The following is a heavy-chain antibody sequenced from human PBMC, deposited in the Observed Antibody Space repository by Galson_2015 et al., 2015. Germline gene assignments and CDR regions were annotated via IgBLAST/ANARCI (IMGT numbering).Heavy chain of an antibody. D-gene: IGHD1-26*01. J-gene: IGHJ4*02. Sequence: SVKVSCKASGGTFSSYAISWVRQAPGQGLEWMGGIIPIFGTANYSQKFQGRVTITADESTSTAYMELSSLRSEDTAVYYCARGKQRRSYGSSDYWGQGTLVTVSS. CDR1: GGTFSSYA. CDR2: IIPIFGTA. CDR3: ARGKQRRSYGSSDY. V-gene: IGHV1-69*13.